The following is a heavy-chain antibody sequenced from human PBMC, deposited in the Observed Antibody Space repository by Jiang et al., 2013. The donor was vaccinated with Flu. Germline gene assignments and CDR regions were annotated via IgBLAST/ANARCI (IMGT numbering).Heavy chain of an antibody. J-gene: IGHJ5*02. CDR3: ARDGIRPDGAMTTVISYNWFDP. D-gene: IGHD4-11*01. CDR2: SGGST. V-gene: IGHV1-46*01. Sequence: SGGSTSYAQKFQGRVTMTRDTSTSTVYMELSSLRSEDTAVYYCARDGIRPDGAMTTVISYNWFDPWGQGTLVTVSS.